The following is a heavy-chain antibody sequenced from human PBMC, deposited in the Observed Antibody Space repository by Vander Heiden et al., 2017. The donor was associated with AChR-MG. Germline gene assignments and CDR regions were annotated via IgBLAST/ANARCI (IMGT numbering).Heavy chain of an antibody. Sequence: EVQLLESGGGLVQPGGSRRLSCVASGFTFSNCAMSWVRQAPGKGLEWVSAITGSGTGTDYADYVKGRFTISRDNSKNTLYLKMNSLRADDTAIYYCARREYVSSGCFDYWGQGTLVTVSS. CDR1: GFTFSNCA. CDR3: ARREYVSSGCFDY. CDR2: ITGSGTGT. J-gene: IGHJ4*02. V-gene: IGHV3-23*01. D-gene: IGHD6-19*01.